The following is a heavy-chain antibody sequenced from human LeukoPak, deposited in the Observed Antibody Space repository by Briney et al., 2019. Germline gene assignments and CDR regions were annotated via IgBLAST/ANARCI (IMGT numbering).Heavy chain of an antibody. CDR2: INHSGST. CDR1: GGSFSGYY. D-gene: IGHD4-17*01. Sequence: SETLSLTCAVYGGSFSGYYWSWIRQPPGTGLEWIGEINHSGSTNYNPSLESRVTMSVDTSKNQFSLKLSSVTAADTAVYYCASLSNYGDYEDYWGQGTLVIVSS. CDR3: ASLSNYGDYEDY. V-gene: IGHV4-34*01. J-gene: IGHJ4*02.